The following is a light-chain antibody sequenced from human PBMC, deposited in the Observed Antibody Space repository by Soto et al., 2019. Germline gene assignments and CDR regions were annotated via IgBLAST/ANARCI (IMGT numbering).Light chain of an antibody. CDR3: TSYSSSTSLL. CDR1: SSDVGAYNY. V-gene: IGLV2-14*03. J-gene: IGLJ2*01. CDR2: DVR. Sequence: QSALAQPASVSGSPGQSITISCTGTSSDVGAYNYVSWYQQHPGKAPKLIIYDVRNPPSGVSNRFSGSKSGNTASLTISGLQAEDEADYYCTSYSSSTSLLFGGGTQRTVL.